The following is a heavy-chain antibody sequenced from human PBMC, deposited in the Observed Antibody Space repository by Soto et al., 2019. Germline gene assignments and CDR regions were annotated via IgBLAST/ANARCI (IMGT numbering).Heavy chain of an antibody. Sequence: GESLKISCKGSGYSFTSYWIGWVRQMPGKGLEWMGIIYPGDSDTRYSPSFQGQVTISADKSISTAYLQWSSLKASDTAMYYCARQGEIIAARPGRSLGFDPWGQGTLVTVSS. V-gene: IGHV5-51*01. CDR2: IYPGDSDT. J-gene: IGHJ5*02. CDR1: GYSFTSYW. CDR3: ARQGEIIAARPGRSLGFDP. D-gene: IGHD6-6*01.